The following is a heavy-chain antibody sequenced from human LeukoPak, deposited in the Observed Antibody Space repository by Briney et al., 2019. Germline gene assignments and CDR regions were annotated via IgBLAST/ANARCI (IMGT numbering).Heavy chain of an antibody. V-gene: IGHV3-11*04. CDR1: GFTFSDYY. Sequence: GGSLRLSCAASGFTFSDYYMSWIRQAPGKGLEWVSYISSSGSTIYYADSVKGRFTISRDNAKNSLYLQVNSLRAEDTAVYYCARDHIGYCSSTSCIEGADWGQGTLVTVSS. CDR3: ARDHIGYCSSTSCIEGAD. CDR2: ISSSGSTI. J-gene: IGHJ4*02. D-gene: IGHD2-2*01.